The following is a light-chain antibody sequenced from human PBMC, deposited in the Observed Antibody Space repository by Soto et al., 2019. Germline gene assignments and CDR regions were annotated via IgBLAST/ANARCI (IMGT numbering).Light chain of an antibody. V-gene: IGKV1-13*02. J-gene: IGKJ5*01. Sequence: AIQVTQSPSSLSASVGDRVTITCRASQDIRGALAWYQQKPGKPPRLLIYDVSTLESGVPSRFSGSSSGTEFTRPISSLQSEDFGTYLCQQFNSYPITFGHGTRLEIK. CDR1: QDIRGA. CDR2: DVS. CDR3: QQFNSYPIT.